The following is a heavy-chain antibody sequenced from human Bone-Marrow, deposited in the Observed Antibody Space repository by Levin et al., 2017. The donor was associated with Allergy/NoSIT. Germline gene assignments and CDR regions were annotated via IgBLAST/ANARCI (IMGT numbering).Heavy chain of an antibody. CDR1: GFTFSSYA. J-gene: IGHJ4*02. CDR2: ISSSSSYI. CDR3: ARPYCATTSCPSDY. V-gene: IGHV3-21*06. D-gene: IGHD2-2*01. Sequence: RSGGSLRLSCAASGFTFSSYAMHWVRQAPGKGLEWVSSISSSSSYIYYVDSVKGRFTISRDNAKNSLYLQMNSLRAEDTAVYYCARPYCATTSCPSDYWGQGTLVTVSS.